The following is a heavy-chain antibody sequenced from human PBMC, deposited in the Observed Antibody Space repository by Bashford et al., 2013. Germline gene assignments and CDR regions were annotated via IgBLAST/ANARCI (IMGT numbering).Heavy chain of an antibody. CDR1: GFIFINYA. J-gene: IGHJ4*02. CDR3: AREAGYGSGWVFDH. V-gene: IGHV3-23*01. D-gene: IGHD6-19*01. CDR2: FNGRDGST. Sequence: GGSLRLSCEASGFIFINYAVSWVRQAPGKGLEWVSVFNGRDGSTTYADSVKGRFTSSRDNSKDTLFLQMHSLRADDTAVYYCAREAGYGSGWVFDHWGQGTLVTVSS.